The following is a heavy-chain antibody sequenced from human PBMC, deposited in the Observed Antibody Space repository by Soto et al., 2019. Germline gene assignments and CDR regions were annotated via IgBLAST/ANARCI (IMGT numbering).Heavy chain of an antibody. D-gene: IGHD6-19*01. V-gene: IGHV1-3*05. Sequence: QVQLVQSGAEEKKPGASVKASCKASGYTFTGYAMHWVRQAPGQRLEWMGWINAGNGNTKYSQKFQGRVTITRDTSASAAYMEPSSLSSEDTAVYYCASAVAVAADFDYWGQGTLVTVSS. J-gene: IGHJ4*02. CDR2: INAGNGNT. CDR3: ASAVAVAADFDY. CDR1: GYTFTGYA.